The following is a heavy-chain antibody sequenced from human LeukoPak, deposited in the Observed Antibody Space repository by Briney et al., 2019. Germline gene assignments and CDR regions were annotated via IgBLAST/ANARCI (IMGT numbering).Heavy chain of an antibody. Sequence: SETLSLTCTVSGRSISSYYWRWIRQPPGKGLEWIGYIYYSGSTNYNPSIKSQVTISADKSKNQFPRKLSSVTAADTAVYYCARQRGTSWGQGTLVTVSS. J-gene: IGHJ4*02. CDR3: ARQRGTS. CDR1: GRSISSYY. V-gene: IGHV4-59*08. D-gene: IGHD1-26*01. CDR2: IYYSGST.